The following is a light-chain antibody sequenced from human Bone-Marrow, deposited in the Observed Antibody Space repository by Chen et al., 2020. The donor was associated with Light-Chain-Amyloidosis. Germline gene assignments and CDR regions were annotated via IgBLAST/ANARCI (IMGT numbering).Light chain of an antibody. V-gene: IGKV3-20*01. CDR3: QQYGTSPLT. Sequence: EIVLTQSPGTLSLSPGEAAKLSCRDSQTISSNYLTWYQQKFGQAPRLLIYGSSSRAPGIPDRVTGSGSGTDFTLTINRLEPEDFAMYYCQQYGTSPLTFGGGTKVEIK. CDR2: GSS. CDR1: QTISSNY. J-gene: IGKJ4*01.